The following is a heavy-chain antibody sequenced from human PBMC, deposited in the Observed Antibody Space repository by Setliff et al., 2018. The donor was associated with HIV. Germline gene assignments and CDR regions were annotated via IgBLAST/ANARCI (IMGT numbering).Heavy chain of an antibody. V-gene: IGHV4-39*01. CDR1: GGSSSISSYY. Sequence: PSETLSLTCTVSGGSSSISSYYWGWIRQTPGMGLEWIGSINHSGNTYYSPSLKNRVTISVDTSKNQFPLRLSSVTAADTAVYYCARLFQWMSYGFDIWGQGTMVTVSS. CDR2: INHSGNT. D-gene: IGHD5-12*01. J-gene: IGHJ3*02. CDR3: ARLFQWMSYGFDI.